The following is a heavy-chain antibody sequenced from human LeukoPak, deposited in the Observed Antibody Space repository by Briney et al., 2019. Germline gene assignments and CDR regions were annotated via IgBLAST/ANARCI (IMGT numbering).Heavy chain of an antibody. CDR2: INHSGGT. D-gene: IGHD3-3*01. CDR3: ARGGTIWSGYAYYYYYMDV. J-gene: IGHJ6*03. Sequence: SETLSLTCAVYGGSFSGYYWGWIRQPPGKGLEWIGEINHSGGTNYNPSLKSRVTISVDTSKNQFSLKLSSVTAADTAVYYCARGGTIWSGYAYYYYYMDVWGKGTTVTVSS. CDR1: GGSFSGYY. V-gene: IGHV4-34*01.